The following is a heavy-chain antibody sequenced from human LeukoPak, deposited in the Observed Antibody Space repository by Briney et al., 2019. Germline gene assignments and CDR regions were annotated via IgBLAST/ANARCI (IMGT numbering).Heavy chain of an antibody. CDR2: IYYNGNT. V-gene: IGHV4-39*01. CDR3: ARLTALAGHRGAFDI. CDR1: GGSIGGHTFY. Sequence: SETLSLTCNVSGGSIGGHTFYWDWIRQPPGKGLEWIATIYYNGNTFYNPSLRSRVAISIDMSKSQFSLHLSSVTAADTAIYYCARLTALAGHRGAFDIWGPGTMVTVSS. D-gene: IGHD6-19*01. J-gene: IGHJ3*02.